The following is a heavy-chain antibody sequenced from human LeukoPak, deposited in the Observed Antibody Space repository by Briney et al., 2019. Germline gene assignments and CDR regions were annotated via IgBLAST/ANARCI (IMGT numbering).Heavy chain of an antibody. V-gene: IGHV3-48*03. CDR2: ISSGGATI. D-gene: IGHD3-22*01. J-gene: IGHJ4*02. CDR1: GFTFSTYE. Sequence: GGSLRLSCTVSGFTFSTYEMNWVRQAPGKGLEWVSYISSGGATIYYADSVKGRFTISRDNVKNFLYLQMNSLRAEDTAVYYCARGDYYDSSGYYYVYWGQGTLVTVSS. CDR3: ARGDYYDSSGYYYVY.